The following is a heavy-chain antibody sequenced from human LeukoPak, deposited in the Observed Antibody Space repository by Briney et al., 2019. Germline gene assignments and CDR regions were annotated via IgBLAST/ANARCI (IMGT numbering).Heavy chain of an antibody. CDR3: ARVGGYYDSSGRNGFDY. J-gene: IGHJ4*02. V-gene: IGHV3-7*01. CDR1: GFTFSSYW. D-gene: IGHD3-22*01. CDR2: IKQDGREK. Sequence: PGGSLRLSCAASGFTFSSYWMSGVRQAPGKGLDWVANIKQDGREKYYVDSVRGRFTISRDNVKNSLYLQMNSLRAEDTAVYYCARVGGYYDSSGRNGFDYWGQGTLVTVSS.